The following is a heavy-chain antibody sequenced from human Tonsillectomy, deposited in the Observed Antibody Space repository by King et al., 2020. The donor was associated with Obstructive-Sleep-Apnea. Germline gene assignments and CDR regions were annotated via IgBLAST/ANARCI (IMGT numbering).Heavy chain of an antibody. J-gene: IGHJ4*02. D-gene: IGHD3-22*01. V-gene: IGHV4-39*07. CDR3: AGDTYYYDSSPRYYFDY. CDR1: GGSISSSSYY. Sequence: LQLQESGPGLVKPSETLSLTCTVSGGSISSSSYYWGWIRQPPGKGLEWIGSIYYSGSTYYNPSLKSRVTISVDTSKNQFSLKLSSVTAADTAVYYCAGDTYYYDSSPRYYFDYWGQGTLVTVSS. CDR2: IYYSGST.